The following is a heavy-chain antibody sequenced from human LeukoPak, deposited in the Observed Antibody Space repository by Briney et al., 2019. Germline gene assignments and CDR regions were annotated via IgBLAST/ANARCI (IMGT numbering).Heavy chain of an antibody. J-gene: IGHJ4*02. CDR1: GFTFRNYG. CDR2: IWSDGSTK. V-gene: IGHV3-33*01. Sequence: GGSLRLSCAASGFTFRNYGMHWVRQAPGKGLEWVAVIWSDGSTKYYAESVQGRFTISRDTSKNRLYLQLSSLRVEDTAVFYCARDTSSSWYYFDHWGQGTLVTVSS. D-gene: IGHD6-13*01. CDR3: ARDTSSSWYYFDH.